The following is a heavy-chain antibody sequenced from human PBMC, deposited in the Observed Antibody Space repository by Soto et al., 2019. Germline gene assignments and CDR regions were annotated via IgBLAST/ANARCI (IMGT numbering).Heavy chain of an antibody. Sequence: SLSLACAVSGLLYSRHSVHCVRDAREKGLEWVSSFNSSSSYIYYADSVKGRFTISSDNAKSSLYLQLNSLRAEDTAMYYCTREGEHSSGWYPLDEWGQGTLVTVSS. J-gene: IGHJ4*02. V-gene: IGHV3-21*01. CDR2: FNSSSSYI. CDR1: GLLYSRHS. CDR3: TREGEHSSGWYPLDE. D-gene: IGHD6-13*01.